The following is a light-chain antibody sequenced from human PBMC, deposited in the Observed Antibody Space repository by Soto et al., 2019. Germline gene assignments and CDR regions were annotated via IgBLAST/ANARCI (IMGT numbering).Light chain of an antibody. Sequence: DIHMTHSPSSLSASVLYRVTITFQASQDVKNYLNWYQQKPGKAPKLLIYDASTLASGVPSRFSGSGSGTEFTLTISSLLPDDFATYYCQQFDSYSLTFGQGTKVDIK. CDR2: DAS. J-gene: IGKJ1*01. CDR1: QDVKNY. V-gene: IGKV1-5*01. CDR3: QQFDSYSLT.